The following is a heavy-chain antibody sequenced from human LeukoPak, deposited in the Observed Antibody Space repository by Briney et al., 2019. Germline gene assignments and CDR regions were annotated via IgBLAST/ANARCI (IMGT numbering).Heavy chain of an antibody. Sequence: GGSLRLSCAASGFTFSTFAMSWVRQAPGKGLEWVSAISGSGGGTYYADSVKGRLTISRDNSKNTLYLQMSSLRAEDTAVYYCAKAGIGVVGYFDYWGQGTLVTVSS. CDR2: ISGSGGGT. CDR1: GFTFSTFA. V-gene: IGHV3-23*01. D-gene: IGHD6-19*01. CDR3: AKAGIGVVGYFDY. J-gene: IGHJ4*02.